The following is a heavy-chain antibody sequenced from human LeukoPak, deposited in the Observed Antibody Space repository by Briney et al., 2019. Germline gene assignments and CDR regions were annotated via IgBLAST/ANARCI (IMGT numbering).Heavy chain of an antibody. CDR3: TSQHGYCTNGFCYAVGVYV. D-gene: IGHD2-8*01. J-gene: IGHJ6*02. Sequence: GGSLRLSCAASGFTFSGSAMHWVRQAPGKGLEWVGGIRSNANSYAKAYAASVRGRISISSDNSKNTPYLQMNSLKTEDPAVDYSTSQHGYCTNGFCYAVGVYVCDQGNTVIVTS. V-gene: IGHV3-73*01. CDR2: IRSNANSYAK. CDR1: GFTFSGSA.